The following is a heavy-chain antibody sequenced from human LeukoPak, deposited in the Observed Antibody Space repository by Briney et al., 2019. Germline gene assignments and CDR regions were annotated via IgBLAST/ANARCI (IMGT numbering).Heavy chain of an antibody. D-gene: IGHD4-17*01. V-gene: IGHV4-59*01. CDR2: IYYSGTT. CDR1: GGSISSYY. CDR3: AREGHDYGDYALQETWYFDL. J-gene: IGHJ2*01. Sequence: SETLSLTCTVFGGSISSYYWNWIRQPPGKGLEWIGYIYYSGTTSYNPSLKSRVTISVDTSKNQFSLKLSSVTAADTAVYYCAREGHDYGDYALQETWYFDLWGRGTLVTVSS.